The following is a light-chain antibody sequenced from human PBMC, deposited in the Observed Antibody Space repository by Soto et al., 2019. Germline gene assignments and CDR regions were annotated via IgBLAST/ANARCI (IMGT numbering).Light chain of an antibody. V-gene: IGKV1-5*03. Sequence: DIQMTQSPSTLSASVGDRVTITCRASQNIDSWLAWYQQKPGKAPNLLIYKASILESGVPSRFSGSGSGTECTLTIGSLQPDDFATYYCQQYNSYSSGTFGQGTKVEIK. CDR1: QNIDSW. CDR2: KAS. J-gene: IGKJ1*01. CDR3: QQYNSYSSGT.